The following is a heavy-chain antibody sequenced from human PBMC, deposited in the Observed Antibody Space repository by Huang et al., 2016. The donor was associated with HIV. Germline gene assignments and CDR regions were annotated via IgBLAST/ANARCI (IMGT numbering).Heavy chain of an antibody. CDR3: AHLPEPSSPWTDY. J-gene: IGHJ4*02. CDR2: ITGDSDRV. D-gene: IGHD1-1*01. CDR1: GFNFADFS. Sequence: EVHLVESGGGLVQPGRYLRLSCGASGFNFADFSIHWVGKRPGRGLEYVAGITGDSDRVFYAASVKGRFTISRDNAKNSLYLQMNSLRVEDTALYYCAHLPEPSSPWTDYWGQGTLVTVSS. V-gene: IGHV3-9*01.